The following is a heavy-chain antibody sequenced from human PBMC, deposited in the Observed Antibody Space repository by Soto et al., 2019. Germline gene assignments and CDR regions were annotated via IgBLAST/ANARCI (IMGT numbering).Heavy chain of an antibody. CDR3: AKVGRAGSIVVGLLDY. V-gene: IGHV3-23*01. CDR2: ISGSGGST. CDR1: GFTFSSYA. J-gene: IGHJ4*02. Sequence: EVQLLDSGGGLVQPGGSLRLSCAASGFTFSSYAMSWVRQAPGKGLEWVSVISGSGGSTYYADSVKGRFTISRDSSRNTLYLQMNSLRAEDTAVYYCAKVGRAGSIVVGLLDYWGQGTQVTVSS. D-gene: IGHD3-22*01.